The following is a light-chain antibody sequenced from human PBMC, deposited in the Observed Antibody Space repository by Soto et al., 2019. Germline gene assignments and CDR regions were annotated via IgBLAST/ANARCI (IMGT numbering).Light chain of an antibody. V-gene: IGLV2-14*01. Sequence: QSVLAQPASVSGSPGQSITISCTGTSSDVGAYNYVSWYQQNPGKAPKLLIYDVRYRPSGVSNRFSCSKSGNTAYLIISGLQAEDEADYYCSSFTSRHTYVFGSGTKLTV. J-gene: IGLJ1*01. CDR3: SSFTSRHTYV. CDR1: SSDVGAYNY. CDR2: DVR.